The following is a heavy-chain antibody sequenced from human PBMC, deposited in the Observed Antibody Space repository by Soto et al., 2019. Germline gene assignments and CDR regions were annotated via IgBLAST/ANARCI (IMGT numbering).Heavy chain of an antibody. CDR2: IYDGSNK. D-gene: IGHD3-16*01. Sequence: PGGSLRLSCAASGFTFSSYCMHWVRQAPGKGLEWVAVIYDGSNKYYADSVKGRFTISRDNSKNTLYLQMNSLRAEDTAVYYCAKDTPPDPQLGEWFYPWGQGTLVTVSS. CDR3: AKDTPPDPQLGEWFYP. V-gene: IGHV3-30*18. CDR1: GFTFSSYC. J-gene: IGHJ5*02.